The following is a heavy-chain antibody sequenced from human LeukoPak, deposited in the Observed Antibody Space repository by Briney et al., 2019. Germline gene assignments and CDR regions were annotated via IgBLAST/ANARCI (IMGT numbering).Heavy chain of an antibody. CDR2: ISGSDDGT. CDR3: AKSPVSSCRGSFCYPFDY. D-gene: IGHD2-15*01. Sequence: GGSLRLSCAASGFTFDEYAMHWVRQAPGKGLEWVSAISGSDDGTYYADSVKGRFTISRDNSRNTLYLQMNTLRAEDTAVYFCAKSPVSSCRGSFCYPFDYWGQGNLVTVSS. V-gene: IGHV3-23*01. CDR1: GFTFDEYA. J-gene: IGHJ4*02.